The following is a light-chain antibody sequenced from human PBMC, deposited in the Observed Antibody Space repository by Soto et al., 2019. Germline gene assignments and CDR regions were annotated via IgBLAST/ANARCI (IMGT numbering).Light chain of an antibody. Sequence: QSVLTQPASVSGSPGQAITVSCSGTSSDIGAHNFVSWYQQHPGKAPKLIIYEVINRPSGVSDRFSGSKSGNAASLTISGLQSEDEADYYCNSYTTSNTLVFGSGTKVTVL. CDR3: NSYTTSNTLV. J-gene: IGLJ1*01. V-gene: IGLV2-14*03. CDR1: SSDIGAHNF. CDR2: EVI.